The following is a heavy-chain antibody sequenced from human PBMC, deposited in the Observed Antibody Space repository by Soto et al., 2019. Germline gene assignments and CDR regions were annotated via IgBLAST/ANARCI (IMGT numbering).Heavy chain of an antibody. CDR2: ISGNGAET. J-gene: IGHJ3*02. V-gene: IGHV3-23*01. D-gene: IGHD2-2*02. Sequence: GGSLRLSCAASGFPFSSYAMSWVRQAPGKGLEWVSAISGNGAETSYAASVRGRFTISRDNAENSVFLQMISLRAEDTAVYYCVREGRSSTSCNTGCAFDIWGQGTMVTVSS. CDR3: VREGRSSTSCNTGCAFDI. CDR1: GFPFSSYA.